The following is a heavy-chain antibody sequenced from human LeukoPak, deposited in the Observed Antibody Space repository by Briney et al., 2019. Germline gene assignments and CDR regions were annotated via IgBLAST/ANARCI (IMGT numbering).Heavy chain of an antibody. CDR2: IYTSGST. Sequence: SETLSLTCTVSGGSISSYYWSWIRQPAGKGLEWIGRIYTSGSTNYNPSLKSRVTMSVDTSKNQFSLKLSSVTAADTAVYYCAREWEGYYDFWSGYYGQSYFDYWGQGTLVTVSS. J-gene: IGHJ4*02. V-gene: IGHV4-4*07. D-gene: IGHD3-3*01. CDR1: GGSISSYY. CDR3: AREWEGYYDFWSGYYGQSYFDY.